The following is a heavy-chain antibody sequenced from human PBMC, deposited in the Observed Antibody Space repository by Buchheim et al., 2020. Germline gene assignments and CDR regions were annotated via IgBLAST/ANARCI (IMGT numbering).Heavy chain of an antibody. Sequence: QVQLQQWGAGLLKPSETLSLTCAVYGGSFSGYYWSWIRQPPGKGLEWIGEINHSGSTNYNPSLKSRVTISVDTSKNQFSLKLSSVTAADTAVYYCARQRWLQRRAWYFDLWGRGTL. CDR3: ARQRWLQRRAWYFDL. CDR2: INHSGST. D-gene: IGHD5-24*01. V-gene: IGHV4-34*01. CDR1: GGSFSGYY. J-gene: IGHJ2*01.